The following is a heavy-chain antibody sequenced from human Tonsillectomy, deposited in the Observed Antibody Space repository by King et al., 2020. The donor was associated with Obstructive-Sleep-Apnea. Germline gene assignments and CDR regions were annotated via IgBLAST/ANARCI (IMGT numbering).Heavy chain of an antibody. V-gene: IGHV3-48*01. Sequence: QLVQSGGGLVQPGGSLRLSCAASGFTFSSYSMNWVRQAPGKGLEWVSYISSSSSTIYYADSVKGRFTISRDNAKNSLYLQMNSLRAEDTAVYYCASDPRPPYCSSTSCYPTPFDYWGQGTLVTVSS. CDR2: ISSSSSTI. J-gene: IGHJ4*02. D-gene: IGHD2-2*01. CDR1: GFTFSSYS. CDR3: ASDPRPPYCSSTSCYPTPFDY.